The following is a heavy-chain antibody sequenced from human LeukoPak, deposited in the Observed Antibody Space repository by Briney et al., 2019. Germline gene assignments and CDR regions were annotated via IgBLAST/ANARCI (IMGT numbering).Heavy chain of an antibody. CDR1: GFTFGDYA. V-gene: IGHV3-48*04. CDR3: ARSCSGGSCYPYYFDY. J-gene: IGHJ4*02. Sequence: GGSLRLSCTASGFTFGDYAMNWVRQAPGKGLEWVSYISSSSSTIFYADSVKGRFTISRDNAKNSLYLQMNSLRAEDTAVYYCARSCSGGSCYPYYFDYWGQGTLVTVSS. D-gene: IGHD2-15*01. CDR2: ISSSSSTI.